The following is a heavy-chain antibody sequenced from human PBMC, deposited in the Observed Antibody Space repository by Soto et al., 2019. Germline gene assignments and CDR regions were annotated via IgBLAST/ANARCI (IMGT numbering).Heavy chain of an antibody. CDR3: ARRRSKPYYDSAFDY. D-gene: IGHD3-22*01. CDR2: IIPIFGTA. Sequence: QVQLVQSGAEVKKPGSSVKVSCKASGGTFSSYAISWVRQAPGQGLEWMGGIIPIFGTANYAQKFQGRVTITAEESTSTAYMELSSLRSEDTAVYYCARRRSKPYYDSAFDYWGQGTLVTVSS. J-gene: IGHJ4*02. CDR1: GGTFSSYA. V-gene: IGHV1-69*01.